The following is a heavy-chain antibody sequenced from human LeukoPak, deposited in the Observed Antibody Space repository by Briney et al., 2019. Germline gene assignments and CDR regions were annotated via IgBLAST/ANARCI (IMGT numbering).Heavy chain of an antibody. D-gene: IGHD6-19*01. CDR3: ARTRTGYSSGWDQPFDI. J-gene: IGHJ3*02. Sequence: GASVKVSCKASGGTFSSYAISWVRQAPGQGLEWMGRIIPILGIANYAQKFQGRVTITADKSTSTAYMELSSLRSEDTAVYYCARTRTGYSSGWDQPFDIWGQGTMVTVSS. V-gene: IGHV1-69*04. CDR1: GGTFSSYA. CDR2: IIPILGIA.